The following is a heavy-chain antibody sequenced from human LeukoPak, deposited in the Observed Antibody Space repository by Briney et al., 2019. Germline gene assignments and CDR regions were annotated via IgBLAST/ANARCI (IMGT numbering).Heavy chain of an antibody. J-gene: IGHJ4*02. CDR3: AKHIGVAVTGTIVGLSF. D-gene: IGHD6-19*01. V-gene: IGHV3-23*01. CDR1: GFPFSKAW. CDR2: ISGSGGST. Sequence: PGGSLRLSCAVFGSGFPFSKAWMSWVRQAPGKGLEWVSAISGSGGSTYYADSVKGRFTISRDNSKNTLYLQMNSLRAEDTAVYYCAKHIGVAVTGTIVGLSFWGQGTLVTVSS.